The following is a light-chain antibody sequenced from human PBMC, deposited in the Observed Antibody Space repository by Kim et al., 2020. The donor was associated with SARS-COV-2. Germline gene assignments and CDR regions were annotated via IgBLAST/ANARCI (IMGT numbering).Light chain of an antibody. J-gene: IGLJ2*01. CDR1: SGSIDDNY. Sequence: NFMLTQPHSVSGSPGKTITISCTRSSGSIDDNYVQWYQQRPGGVPTAVIYEDDQRPSGVSDRFSGSIDNSSNSASLTISGLRTEDEADYYCQSYNRDNVLFGGGTKVTVL. CDR2: EDD. V-gene: IGLV6-57*04. CDR3: QSYNRDNVL.